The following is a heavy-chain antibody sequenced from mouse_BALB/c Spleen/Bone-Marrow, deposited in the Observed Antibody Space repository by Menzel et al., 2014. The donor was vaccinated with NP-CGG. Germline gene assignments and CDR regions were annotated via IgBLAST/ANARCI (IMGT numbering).Heavy chain of an antibody. J-gene: IGHJ4*01. CDR3: ARNYDYDGGYYAMDY. Sequence: VQLQQSGAELAKLGASVKMSCKASGYNFISYWMHWVKQRPGQGLEWIGYINPSTGYTEYNQKFKDKATLTADKSSSKAYMQLSSLTSEDSAVYYCARNYDYDGGYYAMDYWGQGTSVTVSS. V-gene: IGHV1-7*01. D-gene: IGHD2-4*01. CDR2: INPSTGYT. CDR1: GYNFISYW.